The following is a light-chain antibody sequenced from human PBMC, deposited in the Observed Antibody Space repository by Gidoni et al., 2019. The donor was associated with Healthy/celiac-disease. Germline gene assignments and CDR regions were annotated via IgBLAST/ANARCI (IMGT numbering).Light chain of an antibody. Sequence: GHLALSPGERATLSCRASQSVSSYLAWYQQKPGQAPRLLIYDASNRATGIPARFSGSGSGTDFTLTISSLEPEDFAVYYCQQRSNWPPWTFGQGTKVEIK. CDR1: QSVSSY. V-gene: IGKV3-11*01. J-gene: IGKJ1*01. CDR3: QQRSNWPPWT. CDR2: DAS.